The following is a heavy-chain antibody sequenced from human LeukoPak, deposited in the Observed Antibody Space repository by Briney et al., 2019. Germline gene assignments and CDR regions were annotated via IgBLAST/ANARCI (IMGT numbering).Heavy chain of an antibody. V-gene: IGHV1-18*01. CDR2: ISAYNGNT. J-gene: IGHJ4*02. Sequence: ASVKVSCKASGYTFTSYGISWVRQAPGQGLEWMGWISAYNGNTNYAQKLQGRVTMTRNTSISTAYMELSSLRSEDTAVYYCARAGVVVVAAYASFDYWGQGTLVTVSS. CDR1: GYTFTSYG. CDR3: ARAGVVVVAAYASFDY. D-gene: IGHD2-15*01.